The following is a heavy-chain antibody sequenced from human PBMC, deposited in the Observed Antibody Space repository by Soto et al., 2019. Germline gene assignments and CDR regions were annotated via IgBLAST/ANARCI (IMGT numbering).Heavy chain of an antibody. Sequence: GGSLRLSCAASGFTFSSYAMSWVRQAPGKGLEWVSAISGSGGSTYYADSVKGRFTISRDNSKNTLYLQMNSLRAEDTAVYYCAKRMYYYDSSGYFNWFDPWGQGTLVTVSS. CDR1: GFTFSSYA. D-gene: IGHD3-22*01. V-gene: IGHV3-23*01. J-gene: IGHJ5*02. CDR3: AKRMYYYDSSGYFNWFDP. CDR2: ISGSGGST.